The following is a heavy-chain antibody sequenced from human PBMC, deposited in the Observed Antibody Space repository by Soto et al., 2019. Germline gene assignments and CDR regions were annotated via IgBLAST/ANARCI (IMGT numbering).Heavy chain of an antibody. V-gene: IGHV4-39*01. D-gene: IGHD3-16*01. CDR1: GVSVSSSDYY. Sequence: SETLSLTCTVSGVSVSSSDYYWAWIRQPPGKGLEWIGSVFYSGRTYHNPSLENRVTLSVDTSKNQFSLKLSSVTAADTAVYYCARRWGDDSNYYYGMDVWGQGTTVTVS. CDR2: VFYSGRT. CDR3: ARRWGDDSNYYYGMDV. J-gene: IGHJ6*02.